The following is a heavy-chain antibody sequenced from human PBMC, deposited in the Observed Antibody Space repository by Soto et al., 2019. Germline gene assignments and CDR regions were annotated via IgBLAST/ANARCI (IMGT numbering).Heavy chain of an antibody. Sequence: EVQLVESGGGLVQPGGSLRLSCADSGFTLSSYDIHWVRQATGEGLAWVSGIGSGGDTHYADSVKGRFIISREDGKNSLYLQMNNLIVGDTAVYYCTRKTPPSGMEVWGQGATVTVSS. CDR2: IGSGGDT. CDR3: TRKTPPSGMEV. J-gene: IGHJ6*02. V-gene: IGHV3-13*01. D-gene: IGHD2-15*01. CDR1: GFTLSSYD.